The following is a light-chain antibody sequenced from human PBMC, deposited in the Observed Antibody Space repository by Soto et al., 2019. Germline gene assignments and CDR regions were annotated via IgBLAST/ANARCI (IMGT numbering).Light chain of an antibody. V-gene: IGKV2-28*01. CDR2: LGS. J-gene: IGKJ1*01. CDR3: LHARPTRT. CDR1: QSRLHSNGYNY. Sequence: EIAMRQSPLSLPVTPGEPASISCRPSQSRLHSNGYNYVGWQQQKRGPPPHLLIYLGSYPASRVPDRFSGRGSGTDFTLKIRRVHAEDVGVYCCLHARPTRTFGQGTKVDIK.